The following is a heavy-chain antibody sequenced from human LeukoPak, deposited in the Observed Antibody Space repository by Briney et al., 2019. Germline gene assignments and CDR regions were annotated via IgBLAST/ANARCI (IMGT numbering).Heavy chain of an antibody. D-gene: IGHD1-1*01. J-gene: IGHJ4*02. CDR2: INHSGST. V-gene: IGHV4-4*02. CDR1: GGSISSSNW. Sequence: PSGTLSLTCAVSGGSISSSNWWSWVRQPPGKGLEWIGEINHSGSTNYNPSLKSRVTISVDTSKNQFSLKLSSVTAADTAVYYCARASPMWSRTIDDYWGQGTLVTVSS. CDR3: ARASPMWSRTIDDY.